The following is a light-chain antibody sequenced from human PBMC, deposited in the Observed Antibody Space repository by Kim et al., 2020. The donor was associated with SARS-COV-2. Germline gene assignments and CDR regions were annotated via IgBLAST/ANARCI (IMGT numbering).Light chain of an antibody. CDR3: CSYAGSSTWV. CDR2: EVS. J-gene: IGLJ3*02. Sequence: GRSITISCTGTSSDVGSYNLVSWYQQHPGKAPTLMIYEVSKRPSGVSNRFSSSKSGNTASLTISGLQAEDEADYYCCSYAGSSTWVFGGGTKLTVL. V-gene: IGLV2-23*02. CDR1: SSDVGSYNL.